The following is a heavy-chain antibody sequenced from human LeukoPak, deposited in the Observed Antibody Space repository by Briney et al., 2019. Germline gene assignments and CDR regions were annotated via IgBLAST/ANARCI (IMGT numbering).Heavy chain of an antibody. J-gene: IGHJ3*02. Sequence: PGGSLRLSCAASRFTFSSYAMSWVRQAPGKGLEWVSAISGDGTYINYADSLKGRFTISRDNAKNSLYLQMNSLRVEDTAAFYCARGGSLGERTDIWGQGTMVTVSS. CDR1: RFTFSSYA. CDR2: ISGDGTYI. D-gene: IGHD3-16*01. CDR3: ARGGSLGERTDI. V-gene: IGHV3-21*01.